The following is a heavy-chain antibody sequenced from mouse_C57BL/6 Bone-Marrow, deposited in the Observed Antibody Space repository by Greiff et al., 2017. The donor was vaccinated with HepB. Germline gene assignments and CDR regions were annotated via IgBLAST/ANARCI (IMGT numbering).Heavy chain of an antibody. D-gene: IGHD1-1*01. J-gene: IGHJ2*01. CDR3: ARYGPYYGSSPDY. V-gene: IGHV1-85*01. CDR2: IYPRDGST. CDR1: GYTFTSYD. Sequence: VKLVESGPELVKPGASVKLSCKASGYTFTSYDINWVKQRPGQGLEWIGWIYPRDGSTKYNEKFKGKATLTVDTSSSTAYMELHSLTSEDSAVYFCARYGPYYGSSPDYWGQGTTLTVSS.